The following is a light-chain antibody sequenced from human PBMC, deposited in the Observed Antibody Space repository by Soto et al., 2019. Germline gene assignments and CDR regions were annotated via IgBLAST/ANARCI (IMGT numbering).Light chain of an antibody. V-gene: IGKV1-5*01. CDR1: QSVSGS. CDR3: QQYNSYSWT. CDR2: DAS. Sequence: TQSPGTLSLSPGERATLSCRASQSVSGSDLAWYQQKPGKAPKLLIYDASSLESGVPSRFSGSGSGTEFTLTISSLQPDDFATYYCQQYNSYSWTFGQGTKVDIK. J-gene: IGKJ1*01.